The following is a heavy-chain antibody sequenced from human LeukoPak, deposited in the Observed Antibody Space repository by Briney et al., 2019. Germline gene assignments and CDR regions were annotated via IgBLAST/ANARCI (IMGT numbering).Heavy chain of an antibody. V-gene: IGHV4-4*07. CDR2: IYTSGST. J-gene: IGHJ6*03. Sequence: SETLSLTCTVSSGSISSYYWSWIRQPAGKGLEWIGRIYTSGSTNYNPSLKSRVTMSVDTSKNQFSLKLSSVTAADTAVYYCARGYIGGYYYYYMDVWGKGTTVTVSS. CDR3: ARGYIGGYYYYYMDV. CDR1: SGSISSYY. D-gene: IGHD3-16*01.